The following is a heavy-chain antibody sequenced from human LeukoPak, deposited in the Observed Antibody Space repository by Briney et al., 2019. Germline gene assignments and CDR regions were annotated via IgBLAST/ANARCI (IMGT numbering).Heavy chain of an antibody. D-gene: IGHD5/OR15-5a*01. Sequence: KPGGSLRLSCAASGFTFSDYYMSWIRQAPGKGLEWISYISSSSSYTNYVDSVKGRFTISRDNAKNSLYLQMNSLRAEDTAVYYCARAVSVSSYYFDCWGQGTPVTVSS. V-gene: IGHV3-11*05. CDR1: GFTFSDYY. CDR3: ARAVSVSSYYFDC. J-gene: IGHJ4*02. CDR2: ISSSSSYT.